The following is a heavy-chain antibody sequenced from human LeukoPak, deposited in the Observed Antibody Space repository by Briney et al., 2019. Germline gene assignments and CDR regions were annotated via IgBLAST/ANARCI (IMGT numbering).Heavy chain of an antibody. D-gene: IGHD6-19*01. V-gene: IGHV3-7*01. CDR2: IKQDRSEK. Sequence: GGALRLSCAASGFTFSSYWMSWVRQAPGKGREWVANIKQDRSEKYYVDSVKGRFTISIDNAKNSLYLQMNSLRAEDTAVYYCARDGAVADNFDYWGQGTLVTVSS. J-gene: IGHJ4*02. CDR1: GFTFSSYW. CDR3: ARDGAVADNFDY.